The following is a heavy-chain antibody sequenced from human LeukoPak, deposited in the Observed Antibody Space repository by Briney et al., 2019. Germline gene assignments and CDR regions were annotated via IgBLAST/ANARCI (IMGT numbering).Heavy chain of an antibody. J-gene: IGHJ6*02. CDR2: ISSSGSTI. D-gene: IGHD5-12*01. V-gene: IGHV3-48*03. Sequence: SGGSLRLSCAASGFTFSSYEMNWVRQAPGKGLEWVSYISSSGSTIYYADSVKGRFTISRDNAKNSLYLQMNSLRAEDTAVYYCARVDTITDVWGQGTTVTVSS. CDR1: GFTFSSYE. CDR3: ARVDTITDV.